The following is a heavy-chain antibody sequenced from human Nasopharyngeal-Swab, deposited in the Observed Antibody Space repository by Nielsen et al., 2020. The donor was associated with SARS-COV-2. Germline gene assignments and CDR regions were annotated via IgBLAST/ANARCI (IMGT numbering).Heavy chain of an antibody. CDR1: GYTFGNYA. CDR2: INAGSGQT. V-gene: IGHV1-3*01. CDR3: ARERELQSHQYYYYMDV. Sequence: ASVKVSCKASGYTFGNYAIQWVRQAPGQRREWMGWINAGSGQTRYSQTFQDRVTITRDTSASTVHMELSSLRPEDTAVYYCARERELQSHQYYYYMDVWGKGTTVAVSS. D-gene: IGHD2-2*01. J-gene: IGHJ6*03.